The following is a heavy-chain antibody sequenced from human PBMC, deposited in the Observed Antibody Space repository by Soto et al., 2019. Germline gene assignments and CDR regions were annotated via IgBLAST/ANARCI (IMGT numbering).Heavy chain of an antibody. CDR3: ARQTYGDYDY. Sequence: APGKVSCKASGCTFTSYGISWVRQAPGQGLEWMGWISAYNGNTNYAQKLQGRVTMTTDTSTSTAYMELRSLRSDDTAVYYCARQTYGDYDYWCQGTLVTVSS. CDR2: ISAYNGNT. J-gene: IGHJ4*02. V-gene: IGHV1-18*01. CDR1: GCTFTSYG. D-gene: IGHD4-17*01.